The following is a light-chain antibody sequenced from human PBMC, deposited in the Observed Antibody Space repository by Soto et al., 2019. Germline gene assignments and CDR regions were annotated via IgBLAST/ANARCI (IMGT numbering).Light chain of an antibody. CDR3: HQRSNWL. CDR1: QGVSRY. J-gene: IGKJ3*01. CDR2: DAS. V-gene: IGKV3-11*01. Sequence: EIVLTQSPATLSLSPGERATLSCRASQGVSRYLAWYQQKPGQSPRLLIYDASNRATGIPARFSGSASGTDFTLTISSLEPEDFAVYYCHQRSNWLFGPGTKVDIK.